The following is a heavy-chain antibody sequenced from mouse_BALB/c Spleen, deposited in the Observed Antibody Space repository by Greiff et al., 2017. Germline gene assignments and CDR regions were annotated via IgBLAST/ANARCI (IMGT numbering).Heavy chain of an antibody. CDR1: GFSLTSYG. D-gene: IGHD2-4*01. CDR3: ARNCDYDSYAMDY. J-gene: IGHJ4*01. V-gene: IGHV2-2*02. CDR2: IWSGGST. Sequence: QVHVKQSGPGLVQPSQSLSITCTVSGFSLTSYGVHWVRQSPGKGLEWLGVIWSGGSTDYNAAFISRLSISKDNSKSQVFFKMNSLQANDTAIYYCARNCDYDSYAMDYWGQGTSVTVSS.